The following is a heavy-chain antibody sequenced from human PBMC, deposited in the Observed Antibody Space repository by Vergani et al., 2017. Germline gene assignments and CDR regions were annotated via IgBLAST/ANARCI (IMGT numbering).Heavy chain of an antibody. V-gene: IGHV3-23*01. CDR1: GFTFSSYA. D-gene: IGHD3-3*01. J-gene: IGHJ3*02. CDR2: ISGSGGST. Sequence: EVQLLESGGGLVQPGGSLRLSCAASGFTFSSYAMSWVRQAPGKGLEWVSAISGSGGSTYYADSVKGRFTISRDNSKNTLYLQMNSLRAEDTAVYYCAKDVGGYDFWSGYYKGSHDAFDIRGQGTMVTVSS. CDR3: AKDVGGYDFWSGYYKGSHDAFDI.